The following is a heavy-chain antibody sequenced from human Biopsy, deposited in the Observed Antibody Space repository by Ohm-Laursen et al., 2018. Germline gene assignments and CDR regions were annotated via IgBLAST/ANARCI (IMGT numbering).Heavy chain of an antibody. Sequence: SETLSLTCAVSGDSISGYYWNWIRQPPGKGLEWIGYILSTGSTDYNPSLQSRVSISLDLSTDQFSLKVDSVTAADPAVYYCARVVGAATGFDSWGRGTPVIVSS. CDR2: ILSTGST. J-gene: IGHJ4*02. V-gene: IGHV4-59*01. CDR3: ARVVGAATGFDS. D-gene: IGHD1-26*01. CDR1: GDSISGYY.